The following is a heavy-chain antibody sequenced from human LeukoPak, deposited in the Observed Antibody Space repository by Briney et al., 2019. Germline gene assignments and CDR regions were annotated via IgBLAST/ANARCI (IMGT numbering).Heavy chain of an antibody. CDR3: ARATYSNYVYYFDY. J-gene: IGHJ4*02. CDR2: IYYSGST. D-gene: IGHD4-11*01. Sequence: SETLSLTCTVSGGSISSGDYYWSWIRQPPGKGLEWIGYIYYSGSTYYNPSLKSRVTISIDTSKNQFSLKLSSVTAADTAVYYCARATYSNYVYYFDYWGQGTLVTVSS. V-gene: IGHV4-30-4*02. CDR1: GGSISSGDYY.